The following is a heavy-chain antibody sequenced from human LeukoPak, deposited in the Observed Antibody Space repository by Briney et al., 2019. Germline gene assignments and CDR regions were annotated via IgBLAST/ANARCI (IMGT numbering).Heavy chain of an antibody. CDR3: ARRGWRD. V-gene: IGHV4-38-2*02. CDR2: IYHSGST. D-gene: IGHD6-19*01. J-gene: IGHJ4*02. Sequence: SETLSLTCTVSGYSISSGYYWGWIRQPPGKGLEWIGSIYHSGSTYYNPSLKSRVTISVDTSKNQFSLKLSSVTAADTAVYYCARRGWRDWGQGTLVTVSS. CDR1: GYSISSGYY.